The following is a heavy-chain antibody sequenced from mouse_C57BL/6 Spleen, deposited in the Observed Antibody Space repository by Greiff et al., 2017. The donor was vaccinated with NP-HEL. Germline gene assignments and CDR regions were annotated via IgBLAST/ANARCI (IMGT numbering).Heavy chain of an antibody. CDR3: ARVFDY. CDR1: GYTFTDYY. Sequence: EVQLQQSGPELVKPGASVKISCKASGYTFTDYYMNWVKQSHGKSLERIGDINPNNGGTSYNQKFKGKATLTVDKSSSTAYMELRSLTSEDSAVYYCARVFDYWGQGTTLTVSS. V-gene: IGHV1-26*01. CDR2: INPNNGGT. J-gene: IGHJ2*01.